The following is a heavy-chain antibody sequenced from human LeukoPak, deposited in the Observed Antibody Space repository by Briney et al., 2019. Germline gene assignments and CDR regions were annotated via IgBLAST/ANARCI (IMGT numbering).Heavy chain of an antibody. Sequence: PGRSLRLACAPSAFTFSTFAMHCVRQAPGNGLEWVAVISYHGSTEYYADSVKGRFTISRDNSNNKLYLQMNSMRVEDTAVYYCARDMRDSAQSRYYYGYEFDYWGHGILVTVSS. V-gene: IGHV3-30-3*01. CDR3: ARDMRDSAQSRYYYGYEFDY. CDR1: AFTFSTFA. CDR2: ISYHGSTE. J-gene: IGHJ4*01. D-gene: IGHD5-18*01.